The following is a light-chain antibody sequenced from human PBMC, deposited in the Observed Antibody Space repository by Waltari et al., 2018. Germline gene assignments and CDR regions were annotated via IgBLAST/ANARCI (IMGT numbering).Light chain of an antibody. CDR2: GAS. J-gene: IGKJ1*01. CDR3: QHYVTLPAT. V-gene: IGKV3-20*01. CDR1: QSVSRS. Sequence: EIVLTQSPGTLSLSPGDRAPLSCRASQSVSRSLAWYQQKPGQAPRLLIYGASSRATGVPDRFSGSGSGTDFSLTISRLEPEDFAVYYCQHYVTLPATFGQGTKVEIK.